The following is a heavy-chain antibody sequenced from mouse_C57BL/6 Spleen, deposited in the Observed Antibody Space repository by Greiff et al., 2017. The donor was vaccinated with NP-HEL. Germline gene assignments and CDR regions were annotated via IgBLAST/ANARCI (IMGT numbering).Heavy chain of an antibody. V-gene: IGHV5-9*01. CDR1: GFTFSSYT. Sequence: EVQRVESGGGLVKPGGSLKLSCAASGFTFSSYTMSWVRQTPEKRLEWVATISGGGGNTYYPDSVKGRFTISRDNAKNTLYLQMSSLRSEDTALYYCARRGIYDGYYFDYWGQGTTLTVSS. CDR2: ISGGGGNT. J-gene: IGHJ2*01. D-gene: IGHD2-3*01. CDR3: ARRGIYDGYYFDY.